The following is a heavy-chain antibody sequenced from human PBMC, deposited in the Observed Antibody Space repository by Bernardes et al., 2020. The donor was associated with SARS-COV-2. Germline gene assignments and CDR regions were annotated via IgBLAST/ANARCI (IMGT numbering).Heavy chain of an antibody. CDR1: GFTFSRFV. CDR3: ARETEDSNSSYFGY. J-gene: IGHJ4*02. CDR2: ISYEERTE. V-gene: IGHV3-30*19. D-gene: IGHD6-6*01. Sequence: GGSLRLSCAASGFTFSRFVMHWLRQAPGKRLEWVAIISYEERTEYNADSVKGRFTISSDNSKNTIFLQMSSLRVEDTAVYYCARETEDSNSSYFGYWGQGTLVTGSS.